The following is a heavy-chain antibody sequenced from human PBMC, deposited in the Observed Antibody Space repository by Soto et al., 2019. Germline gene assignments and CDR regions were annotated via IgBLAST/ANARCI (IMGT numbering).Heavy chain of an antibody. V-gene: IGHV1-69*13. CDR2: IIPIFGTA. CDR3: ARDKDYGDYEGAFDI. D-gene: IGHD4-17*01. Sequence: SVKVSCKASGGTFSSYAISWVRQAPGQGLEWMGGIIPIFGTANYAQKFQGRVTITADESTSTAYMELSSLRSEDTAVYYCARDKDYGDYEGAFDIWGQGTMVTVS. J-gene: IGHJ3*02. CDR1: GGTFSSYA.